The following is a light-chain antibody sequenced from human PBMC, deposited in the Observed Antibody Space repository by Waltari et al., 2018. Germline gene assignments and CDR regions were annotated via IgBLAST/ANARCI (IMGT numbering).Light chain of an antibody. CDR3: QQRSDWLLT. Sequence: EIVLTQSPATLSLSPGERATLSSRASQCVSSYLAWYQQKSGQAPRLPIYDASNRATGIPARFSGGGSGTDFTLTISSLEPEDFAVYYCQQRSDWLLTFGGGTKVEIK. J-gene: IGKJ4*01. V-gene: IGKV3-11*01. CDR2: DAS. CDR1: QCVSSY.